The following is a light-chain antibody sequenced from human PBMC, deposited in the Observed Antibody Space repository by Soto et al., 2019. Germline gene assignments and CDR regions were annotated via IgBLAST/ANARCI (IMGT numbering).Light chain of an antibody. V-gene: IGKV1-39*01. CDR2: AAS. J-gene: IGKJ1*01. Sequence: DIQLTQSPSSLSASVGDRVTVTCRANQSISIYLNWYQQKPGKAPRLLIPAASTLQSGVPSRFSGSGSGTDFTLTLSSLQPEDFAPYYCQQVKSYPWTFGQGTKVDIK. CDR1: QSISIY. CDR3: QQVKSYPWT.